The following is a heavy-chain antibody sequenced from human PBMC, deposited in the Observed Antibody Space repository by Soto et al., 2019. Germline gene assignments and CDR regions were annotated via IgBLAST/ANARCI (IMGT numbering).Heavy chain of an antibody. CDR3: ARTVGYCSGGSCPGLTNFDY. V-gene: IGHV5-51*01. CDR1: GYSFTSYW. CDR2: IYPGDSDT. Sequence: GESLKISCKGSGYSFTSYWIGWVRQMPGKGLEWMGIIYPGDSDTRYSPSFQGQVTISADKSISTAYLQWSSLKASDTAMYYCARTVGYCSGGSCPGLTNFDYWGQGTLVTVSS. J-gene: IGHJ4*02. D-gene: IGHD2-15*01.